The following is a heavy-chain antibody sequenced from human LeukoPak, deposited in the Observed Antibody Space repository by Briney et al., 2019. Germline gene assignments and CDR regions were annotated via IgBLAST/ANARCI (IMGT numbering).Heavy chain of an antibody. CDR3: ARGDSSGYYDY. J-gene: IGHJ4*02. Sequence: GGSLRLSCAASGVSFSGHSMNWGRQAPGKGLECASYISRSSTTLCYAGSVKRRFTISTDNTKNSLSLEMNSLGDEDTAVYYCARGDSSGYYDYWGQGTLVTVSS. V-gene: IGHV3-48*02. CDR1: GVSFSGHS. D-gene: IGHD3-22*01. CDR2: ISRSSTTL.